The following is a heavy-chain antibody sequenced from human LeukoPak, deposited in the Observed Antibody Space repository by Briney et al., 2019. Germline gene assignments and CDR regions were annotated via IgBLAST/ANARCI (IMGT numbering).Heavy chain of an antibody. V-gene: IGHV3-30*04. J-gene: IGHJ6*04. D-gene: IGHD3-10*01. CDR3: ARPREYSGLGYYFAVDV. CDR2: ISYDENTK. Sequence: GGSLRLSCEASGFTFSTYGLHWVRQAPGKGLEWVAFISYDENTKYYAESVKGRFTISRDNSKNTLYLQMNSLRAEDTAVYYCARPREYSGLGYYFAVDVWGKGTTVTVSS. CDR1: GFTFSTYG.